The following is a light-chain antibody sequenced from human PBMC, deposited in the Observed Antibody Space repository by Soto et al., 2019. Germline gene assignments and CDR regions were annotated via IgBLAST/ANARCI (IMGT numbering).Light chain of an antibody. V-gene: IGKV3-15*01. CDR1: QSVRSN. Sequence: EIVLTQSPGTLSLSPGERATLSCRASQSVRSNFLAWYQQKPGQAPRLLIYDASTRATGIPARFSGSGSGTEFTLTIRSLQSEDFAVYYCKQSNNWPWTFGQGTKVDI. CDR3: KQSNNWPWT. J-gene: IGKJ1*01. CDR2: DAS.